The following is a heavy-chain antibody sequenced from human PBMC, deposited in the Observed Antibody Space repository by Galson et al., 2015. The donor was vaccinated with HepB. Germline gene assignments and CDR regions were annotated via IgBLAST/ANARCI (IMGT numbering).Heavy chain of an antibody. CDR3: AKSGPYSSSSHFDY. V-gene: IGHV3-23*01. J-gene: IGHJ4*02. Sequence: SLRLSCAASGFTFSTYAMNWVRQAPGKGLEWVSVISGSGGSTYYADSVKGRFTISRDNSKNTLYLQMNSLRAEDTAVYYCAKSGPYSSSSHFDYWGQGTLVTVSS. CDR2: ISGSGGST. CDR1: GFTFSTYA. D-gene: IGHD6-6*01.